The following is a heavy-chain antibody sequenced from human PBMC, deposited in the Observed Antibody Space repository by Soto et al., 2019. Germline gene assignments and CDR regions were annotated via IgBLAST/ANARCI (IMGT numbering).Heavy chain of an antibody. D-gene: IGHD3-9*01. CDR1: GGSISSYY. J-gene: IGHJ6*03. Sequence: SETLSLTCTVSGGSISSYYWGWIRQPPGKGLEWIGYIYYSGSTNYNPSLKSRVTISVDTSKNQFSLKLSSVTAADTAVYYCARLKIRYFDWSVGYYMDVWGKGTTVTVSS. V-gene: IGHV4-59*08. CDR3: ARLKIRYFDWSVGYYMDV. CDR2: IYYSGST.